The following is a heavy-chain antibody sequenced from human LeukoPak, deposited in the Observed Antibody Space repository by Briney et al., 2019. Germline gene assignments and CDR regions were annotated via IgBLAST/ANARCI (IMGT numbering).Heavy chain of an antibody. CDR3: ARDLAGPPQEAFDI. CDR2: IKQDGSEK. CDR1: GFTFSSYW. J-gene: IGHJ3*02. V-gene: IGHV3-7*01. Sequence: VQPGGSLRLSCAAPGFTFSSYWMNWVRQAPGKGLEWVANIKQDGSEKHYVDPVKGRFTISRDNAKNSLYLQMNSLRAEDTALYYCARDLAGPPQEAFDIWGQGTMVTVSS.